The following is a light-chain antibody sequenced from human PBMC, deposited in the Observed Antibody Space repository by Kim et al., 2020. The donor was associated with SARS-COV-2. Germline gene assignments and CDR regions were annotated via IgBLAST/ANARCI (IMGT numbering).Light chain of an antibody. CDR3: RSYTSSSTWV. CDR2: DVY. J-gene: IGLJ3*02. CDR1: NSDVGAYDY. V-gene: IGLV2-14*01. Sequence: QSALTQPASVSGSPGQSITISCTGTNSDVGAYDYVSWFQQNPGKAPKLIIYDVYKRPAGVSSRFSASKSGNTASLTISGLQAEDEADYYCRSYTSSSTWVFGGGTQLTVL.